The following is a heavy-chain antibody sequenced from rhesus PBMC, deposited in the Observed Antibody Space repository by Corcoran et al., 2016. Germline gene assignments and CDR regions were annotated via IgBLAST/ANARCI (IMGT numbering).Heavy chain of an antibody. D-gene: IGHD1-14*01. CDR1: GYTFTDPY. CDR3: ARARIAGTGLDY. Sequence: EVQLVQSGAEVKQPGASVKIPCKASGYTFTDPYLHGVRPGPGKGLEWMGRVDPEDGEADYAQKFQDRVTITADMSTDTAYMELSSLRSEDTAVYYCARARIAGTGLDYWGQGVLVTVSS. CDR2: VDPEDGEA. V-gene: IGHV1-111*02. J-gene: IGHJ4*01.